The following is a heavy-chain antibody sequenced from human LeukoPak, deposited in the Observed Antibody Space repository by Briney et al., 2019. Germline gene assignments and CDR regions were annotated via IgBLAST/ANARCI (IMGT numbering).Heavy chain of an antibody. D-gene: IGHD4-23*01. CDR1: GDSVNSGAYY. V-gene: IGHV4-61*02. CDR2: IYTSGIISGNT. J-gene: IGHJ5*02. CDR3: ARARLLGWPFLFDP. Sequence: SQTLSLTCTVSGDSVNSGAYYWSWIRQPPGKGLEWIGRIYTSGIISGNTNYNPSLESRVTMSVDASKNQFSLKLSSVTAADTAVYYCARARLLGWPFLFDPWGQGTLVTVSS.